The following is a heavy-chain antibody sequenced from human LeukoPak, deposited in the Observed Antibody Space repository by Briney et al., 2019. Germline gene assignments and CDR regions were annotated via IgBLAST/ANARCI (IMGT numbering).Heavy chain of an antibody. Sequence: GGSLRLSCAASAFTVSSNYMSWVRQAPGKALEWVSVIYSGGSRYYTDSVKGRFTISRDNSKNTMYLQMNSLRGEDTAVYYCARHLYGDPNYYYYGMDVWGQGTTVTVSS. CDR2: IYSGGSR. D-gene: IGHD4-17*01. J-gene: IGHJ6*02. V-gene: IGHV3-66*04. CDR3: ARHLYGDPNYYYYGMDV. CDR1: AFTVSSNY.